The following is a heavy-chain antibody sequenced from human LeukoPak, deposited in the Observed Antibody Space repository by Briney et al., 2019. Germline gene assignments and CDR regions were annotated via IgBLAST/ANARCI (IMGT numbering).Heavy chain of an antibody. CDR1: GFTFSSYA. V-gene: IGHV3-23*01. J-gene: IGHJ4*02. D-gene: IGHD1-26*01. Sequence: GGSLRLSCAASGFTFSSYAMSWVRQAPGKGLEWVSAISGSGGSTYYADSVKGRFTISRDNSKNTLYLRMNSLRAEDTAVYYCAKDDPYSGSYWGYFDYWGQGTLVTVSS. CDR3: AKDDPYSGSYWGYFDY. CDR2: ISGSGGST.